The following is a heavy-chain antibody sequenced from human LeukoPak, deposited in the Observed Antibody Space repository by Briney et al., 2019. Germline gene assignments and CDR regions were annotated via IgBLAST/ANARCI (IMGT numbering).Heavy chain of an antibody. J-gene: IGHJ4*02. D-gene: IGHD2-21*02. CDR3: AKDREGCGGDCYQFDY. CDR1: GFTFSSYG. CDR2: IRYDGSNK. Sequence: GGSLRLSCAASGFTFSSYGIHWVRQAPGKGLVWVAFIRYDGSNKYYADSVKGRFTISRDNSKITLYLQMNSLRAEDTAAYYCAKDREGCGGDCYQFDYWGQGTLVTVSS. V-gene: IGHV3-30*02.